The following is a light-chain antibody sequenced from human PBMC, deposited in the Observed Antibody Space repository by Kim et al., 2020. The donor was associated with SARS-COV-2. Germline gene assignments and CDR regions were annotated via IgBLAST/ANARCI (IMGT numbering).Light chain of an antibody. CDR1: QSVSSY. CDR3: QQRSNWPPVFT. V-gene: IGKV3-11*01. J-gene: IGKJ3*01. Sequence: PGERATLSCRASQSVSSYLAWYQQKPGQAPRLLIYDASNRATGIPARFSGSGSGTDFTLTISSLEPEDFAVYYCQQRSNWPPVFTFGPGTKVDIK. CDR2: DAS.